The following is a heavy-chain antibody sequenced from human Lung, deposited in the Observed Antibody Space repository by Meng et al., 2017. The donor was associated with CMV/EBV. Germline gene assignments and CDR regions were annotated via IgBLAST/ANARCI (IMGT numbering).Heavy chain of an antibody. J-gene: IGHJ4*02. CDR1: GFTFSKSW. CDR2: INDDGSST. V-gene: IGHV3-74*01. CDR3: ATETFHDFGSGYVPFDY. Sequence: GGSLRLXCAASGFTFSKSWIHWVRQAPGKGLVWVSRINDDGSSTTYADSVKGRFTVSRDNAKDTLYLQMSSLRAEDTAVYYCATETFHDFGSGYVPFDYWGQGTLVXVSS. D-gene: IGHD3-3*01.